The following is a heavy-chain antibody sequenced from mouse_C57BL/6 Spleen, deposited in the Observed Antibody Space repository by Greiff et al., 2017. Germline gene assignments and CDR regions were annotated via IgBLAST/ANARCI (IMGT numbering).Heavy chain of an antibody. D-gene: IGHD1-1*01. CDR2: IDPSDSET. J-gene: IGHJ2*01. Sequence: VQLQQPGAELVRPGSSVKLSCKASGYTFTSYWMHWVKQRPIQGLEWIGNIDPSDSETHYNQKFKDKATLTVDKSSSTAYMQLSSLTSEDSAVYYCARGGVLRSLFDDWGKGTTLTVSS. CDR3: ARGGVLRSLFDD. V-gene: IGHV1-52*01. CDR1: GYTFTSYW.